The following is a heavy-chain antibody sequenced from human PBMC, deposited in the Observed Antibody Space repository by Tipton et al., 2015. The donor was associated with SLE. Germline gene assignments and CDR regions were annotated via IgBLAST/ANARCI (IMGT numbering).Heavy chain of an antibody. CDR1: GFTFSYYG. CDR3: GKALGGYSGYASDS. V-gene: IGHV3-33*06. J-gene: IGHJ5*01. CDR2: IWYDGSNK. Sequence: SLRLSCATSGFTFSYYGMHWVRQAPGKGLEWVAVIWYDGSNKYYADSVKGRFTISRDNSQNTLYLQMNSLRAEDTAVYYCGKALGGYSGYASDSWGQGTLVIISS. D-gene: IGHD5-12*01.